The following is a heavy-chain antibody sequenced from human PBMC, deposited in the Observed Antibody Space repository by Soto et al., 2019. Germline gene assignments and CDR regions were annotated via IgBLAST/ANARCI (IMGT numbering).Heavy chain of an antibody. Sequence: SVKVSCKASGGTFSSYAISWVRQAPGQGLEWMGGIIPIFGTANYAQKFQGRVTITADESTSTAYMELSSLRSEDTAVYYCARDRRFGELKRPTLPDSDPWGQGTLVTVS. CDR1: GGTFSSYA. J-gene: IGHJ5*02. CDR3: ARDRRFGELKRPTLPDSDP. D-gene: IGHD3-10*01. V-gene: IGHV1-69*13. CDR2: IIPIFGTA.